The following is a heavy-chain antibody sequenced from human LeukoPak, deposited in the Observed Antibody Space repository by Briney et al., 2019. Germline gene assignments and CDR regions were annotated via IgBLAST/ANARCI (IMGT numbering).Heavy chain of an antibody. CDR1: GFTFGSYA. Sequence: PGGSLRLSCAASGFTFGSYAMSWVRQAPGKGLEWVSSISGSGRNTYYADSVKGRFTISRDNSKNTLYVQMNSLRAEDTALYYCAKYTSSWYMQFHYWGQGTLVTVSS. V-gene: IGHV3-23*01. J-gene: IGHJ4*02. CDR3: AKYTSSWYMQFHY. D-gene: IGHD6-13*01. CDR2: ISGSGRNT.